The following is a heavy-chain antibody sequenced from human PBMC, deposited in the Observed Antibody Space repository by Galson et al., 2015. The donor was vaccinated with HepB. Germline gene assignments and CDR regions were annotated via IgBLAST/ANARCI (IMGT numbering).Heavy chain of an antibody. CDR3: ARGEFAPISGTNRGYYGMDV. V-gene: IGHV3-33*08. J-gene: IGHJ6*02. CDR1: GFTFSSYG. D-gene: IGHD1-20*01. CDR2: IRYDGSNK. Sequence: SLRLSCAASGFTFSSYGMHWVRQAPGKGLEWVAVIRYDGSNKYYADSVKGRFTISRDNSKNTLYLQMNSLRAEDTAMYYCARGEFAPISGTNRGYYGMDVWGQGTMVTVSS.